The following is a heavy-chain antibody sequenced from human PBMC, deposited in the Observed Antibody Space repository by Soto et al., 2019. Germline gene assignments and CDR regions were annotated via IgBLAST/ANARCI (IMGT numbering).Heavy chain of an antibody. Sequence: PGGSLRISCATSGFNFSSYSKSRVPPAPGKGLEWVSSISSSSSYIYYADSVKGRFTISRDNAKNSLYLQMNSLRAEDTAAYYCARDRRTIFGVVNYNWFDPWGQGTLVTVSS. CDR2: ISSSSSYI. D-gene: IGHD3-3*01. J-gene: IGHJ5*02. CDR1: GFNFSSYS. CDR3: ARDRRTIFGVVNYNWFDP. V-gene: IGHV3-21*01.